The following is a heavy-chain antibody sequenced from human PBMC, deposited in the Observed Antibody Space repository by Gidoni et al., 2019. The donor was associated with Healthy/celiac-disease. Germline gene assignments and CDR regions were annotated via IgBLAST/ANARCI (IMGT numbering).Heavy chain of an antibody. D-gene: IGHD3-22*01. CDR3: ARGQGYYDSSGYYDFDY. Sequence: QVQLQQWGAGLLKPSETLSLTCAVYGGSFSGYYWSWIRQPPGKGLEWIGEINHSGSTNYNPSLKSRVTISVDTSNNQFSLKLSSVTAADTAVYYCARGQGYYDSSGYYDFDYWGQGTLVTVSS. CDR1: GGSFSGYY. V-gene: IGHV4-34*01. CDR2: INHSGST. J-gene: IGHJ4*02.